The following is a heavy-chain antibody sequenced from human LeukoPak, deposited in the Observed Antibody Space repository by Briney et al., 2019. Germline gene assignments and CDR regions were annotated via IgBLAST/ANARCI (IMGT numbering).Heavy chain of an antibody. CDR3: ARDSGISMVRGVIWGPGWFDP. V-gene: IGHV4-59*01. J-gene: IGHJ5*02. D-gene: IGHD3-10*01. Sequence: KPSETLSLTCAVYGGSFSSYYWSWIRQPPGKGLEGIGYIYYSGSTNYNPSLKSRVTISGDTSKNQFSLKLSSVTAADTAVYYCARDSGISMVRGVIWGPGWFDPWGQGTLVTVSS. CDR1: GGSFSSYY. CDR2: IYYSGST.